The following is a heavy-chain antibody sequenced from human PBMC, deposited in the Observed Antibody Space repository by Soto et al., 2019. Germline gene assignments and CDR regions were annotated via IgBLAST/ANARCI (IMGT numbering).Heavy chain of an antibody. CDR1: GFTFTDYA. CDR2: ISGSGSST. CDR3: AKASSTISPDY. J-gene: IGHJ4*02. D-gene: IGHD6-6*01. Sequence: EVQLSESGGGLVQPGGSLRLSCAASGFTFTDYATTWVRQAPGKGLEWVSSISGSGSSTFYAGSVKGRFTISRDNSRNTVSLQMNSLRAEDTAVYYCAKASSTISPDYWGQGTLVTVSS. V-gene: IGHV3-23*01.